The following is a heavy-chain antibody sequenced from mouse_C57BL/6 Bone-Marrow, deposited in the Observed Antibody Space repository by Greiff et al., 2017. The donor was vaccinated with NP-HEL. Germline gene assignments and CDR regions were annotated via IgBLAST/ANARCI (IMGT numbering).Heavy chain of an antibody. D-gene: IGHD1-1*01. CDR2: IDPENGDT. CDR3: ARDSSYWYFDV. J-gene: IGHJ1*03. Sequence: VQLKQSGAELVRPGASVKLSCTASGFNIKDDYMHWVKQRPEQGLEWIGWIDPENGDTEYASKFQGKATITADTSSNTAYLQLSSLTSEDTAVYYCARDSSYWYFDVWGTGTTVTVSS. CDR1: GFNIKDDY. V-gene: IGHV14-4*01.